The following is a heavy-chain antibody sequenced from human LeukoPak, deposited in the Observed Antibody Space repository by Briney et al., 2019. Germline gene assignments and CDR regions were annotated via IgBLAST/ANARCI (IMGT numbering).Heavy chain of an antibody. V-gene: IGHV3-74*01. J-gene: IGHJ4*02. D-gene: IGHD1-26*01. CDR1: GLTFSSYW. Sequence: GGSLRLSCAASGLTFSSYWMHWVRQAPGKGLVWVSRINSDGSSTSYADSVKGRFTISRDNAKNTLYLQMNSLRAEDTSVYYCARDRNTGSSYENLFEYWGQGSLVTVSS. CDR2: INSDGSST. CDR3: ARDRNTGSSYENLFEY.